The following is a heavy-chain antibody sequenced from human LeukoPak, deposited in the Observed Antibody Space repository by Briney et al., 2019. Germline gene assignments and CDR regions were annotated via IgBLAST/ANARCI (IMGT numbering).Heavy chain of an antibody. V-gene: IGHV3-66*04. CDR2: IYSGGST. CDR3: ARHDWFDP. Sequence: PGGSLRLSCAASGFTFSSYGMHWVRQAPGKGLEWVSTIYSGGSTYYADSVKGRFTISRDNSKNTLYLQMNSLRAEDTAVYYCARHDWFDPWGRGTLVTVSS. J-gene: IGHJ5*02. CDR1: GFTFSSYG.